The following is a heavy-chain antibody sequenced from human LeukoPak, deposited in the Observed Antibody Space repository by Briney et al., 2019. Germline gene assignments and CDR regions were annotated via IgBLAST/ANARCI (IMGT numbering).Heavy chain of an antibody. Sequence: PGGSLRLSCAASGFTFSRYWVSWVRQAPGKGLEWVANIKQDGSEKYYVDSVKGRFAISRDSVKNSLYLQMNSLRAEDTAVYYCAVDCSSTSCYDLYYWGQGTLVTVSS. CDR1: GFTFSRYW. D-gene: IGHD2-2*01. CDR3: AVDCSSTSCYDLYY. CDR2: IKQDGSEK. J-gene: IGHJ4*02. V-gene: IGHV3-7*02.